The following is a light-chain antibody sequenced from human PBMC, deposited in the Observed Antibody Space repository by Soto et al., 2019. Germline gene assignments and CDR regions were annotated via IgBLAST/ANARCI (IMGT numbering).Light chain of an antibody. Sequence: QSVLTQPPSVSAAPEQKVTISCSGGSSNLGFNFVSWYQQFPGGVPKLLIYENNKRPSGIPDRFSGAKSGTSATLDITGLQAGDEADYYCATWDGSLSVGVFGGGTKVTVL. V-gene: IGLV1-51*02. J-gene: IGLJ1*01. CDR3: ATWDGSLSVGV. CDR2: ENN. CDR1: SSNLGFNF.